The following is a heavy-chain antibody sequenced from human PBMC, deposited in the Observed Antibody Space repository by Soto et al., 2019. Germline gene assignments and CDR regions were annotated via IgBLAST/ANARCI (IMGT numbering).Heavy chain of an antibody. CDR2: ITSDGKSK. CDR1: GFNFSNHW. V-gene: IGHV3-74*01. D-gene: IGHD2-21*02. CDR3: ARESGDWPLNWFDP. J-gene: IGHJ5*02. Sequence: VGSLRLSCAASGFNFSNHWMHWVRQRPGEGLVWVSRITSDGKSKAYAESVKGRFAISRDNAKNTLYLQMNGLTAEDTAVYYCARESGDWPLNWFDPWGQGTPVTVSS.